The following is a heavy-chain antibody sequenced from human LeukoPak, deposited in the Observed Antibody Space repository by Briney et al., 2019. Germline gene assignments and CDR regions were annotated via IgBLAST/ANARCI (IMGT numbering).Heavy chain of an antibody. Sequence: PGGSLRLSCAASGFTFDDYAMHWVRQAPGKGLEWVSGISWNSGSIGYADSVKGRSTISRDNAKNSLYLQMNSLRAEDTALYYCAKAGSQVAYYFDYWGQGTLVTVSS. CDR2: ISWNSGSI. CDR1: GFTFDDYA. CDR3: AKAGSQVAYYFDY. D-gene: IGHD2-15*01. V-gene: IGHV3-9*01. J-gene: IGHJ4*02.